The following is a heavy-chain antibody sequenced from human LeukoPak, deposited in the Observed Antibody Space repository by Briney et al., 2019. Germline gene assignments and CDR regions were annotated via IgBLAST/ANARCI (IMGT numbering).Heavy chain of an antibody. Sequence: SETLSLTCTVSGDSFSSGVYYWSWIRQPPGKGLEWLGYIYHSGNTYYNPSLKSRITISVDRSKNQFSLRLSSVTAADTAVYYCARTLDSSGYYFDYWGQGTLVTVSS. CDR1: GDSFSSGVYY. D-gene: IGHD3-22*01. CDR2: IYHSGNT. CDR3: ARTLDSSGYYFDY. V-gene: IGHV4-30-2*01. J-gene: IGHJ4*02.